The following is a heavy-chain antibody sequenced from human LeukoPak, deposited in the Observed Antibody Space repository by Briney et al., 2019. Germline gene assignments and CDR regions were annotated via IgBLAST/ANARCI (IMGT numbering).Heavy chain of an antibody. Sequence: GGSLRLSCAASGLTVNGNYMTWVRQAPGKGLEWVSTIYTDGGTYYADSVKGRFTISRDESNNILYLQMNSLRGDDTAVYYCATRRRLSDYWGQGTLVTVSS. D-gene: IGHD2/OR15-2a*01. CDR3: ATRRRLSDY. J-gene: IGHJ4*02. CDR2: IYTDGGT. CDR1: GLTVNGNY. V-gene: IGHV3-53*01.